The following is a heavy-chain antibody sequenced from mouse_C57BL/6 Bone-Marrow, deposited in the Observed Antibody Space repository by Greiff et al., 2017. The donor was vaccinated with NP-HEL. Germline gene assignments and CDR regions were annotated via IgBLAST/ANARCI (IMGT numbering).Heavy chain of an antibody. V-gene: IGHV2-6-1*01. D-gene: IGHD2-1*01. J-gene: IGHJ1*03. Sequence: VKLMESGPGLVAPSQSLSITCTVSGFSLTSYGVHWVRQPPGKGLEWLVVIWSDGSTTYNSALKSRLSISKDNSKSQVFLKMNSLQTDDTAMYYCARHGGYYGNYGGWYFDVWGTGTTVTVSS. CDR1: GFSLTSYG. CDR3: ARHGGYYGNYGGWYFDV. CDR2: IWSDGST.